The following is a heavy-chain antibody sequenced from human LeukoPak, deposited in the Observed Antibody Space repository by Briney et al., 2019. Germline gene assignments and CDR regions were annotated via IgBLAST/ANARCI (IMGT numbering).Heavy chain of an antibody. CDR1: GYTFTSYD. Sequence: VASVKVSCKASGYTFTSYDINWVRQATGQGLEWMGWMNPNSGNTGYAQKFQGRVTMTRNTSISTAYMELSSLRSEDTAVYYCARGQSEILWFGEMAHSSHNDYWGQGTLVTVSS. V-gene: IGHV1-8*01. CDR2: MNPNSGNT. J-gene: IGHJ4*02. D-gene: IGHD3-10*01. CDR3: ARGQSEILWFGEMAHSSHNDY.